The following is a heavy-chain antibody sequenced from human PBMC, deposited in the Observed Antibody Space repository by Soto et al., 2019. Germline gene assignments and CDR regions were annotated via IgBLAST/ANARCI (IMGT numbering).Heavy chain of an antibody. Sequence: QVQLQQSGPGLVKPSETLSLTCTVSSGPTSSHNWGWIRQPPGRGLEWIGYVYNTGGTSYNPTLRCRVTIPADTSTKNISLTLSSVTAAGSAVYYCVRRGIGPLHGLVDGWGQGTRVSVSS. D-gene: IGHD3-10*01. CDR2: VYNTGGT. CDR3: VRRGIGPLHGLVDG. CDR1: SGPTSSHN. J-gene: IGHJ6*02. V-gene: IGHV4-59*08.